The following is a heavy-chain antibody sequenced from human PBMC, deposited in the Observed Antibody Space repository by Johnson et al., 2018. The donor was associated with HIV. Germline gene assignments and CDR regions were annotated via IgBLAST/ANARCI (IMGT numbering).Heavy chain of an antibody. J-gene: IGHJ3*02. CDR3: ARRPITIFGVAFGAFDI. D-gene: IGHD3-3*01. Sequence: QVQLVESGGGVVQPGRSLRLSCEASGFTLSSSAFHWVRQAPGKGLEWVAVISYDGSNQYYADSVKGRFTISRDNAKNSLYLQMNSLRAEDTAVYYCARRPITIFGVAFGAFDIWGQGTMVTVSS. CDR2: ISYDGSNQ. CDR1: GFTLSSSA. V-gene: IGHV3-30*04.